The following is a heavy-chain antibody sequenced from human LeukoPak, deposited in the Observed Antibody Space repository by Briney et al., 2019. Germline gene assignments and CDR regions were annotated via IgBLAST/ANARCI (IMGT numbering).Heavy chain of an antibody. CDR3: ARGLLGVVIPYYFDY. J-gene: IGHJ4*02. Sequence: SETLSLTCTVSGGSISSSSYYWGWFRQPPGKGLEWIGNIYYSGSTYYNPSLKSRVTISVDTSKNQFSLKLSSVTAADTAVYYCARGLLGVVIPYYFDYWGQGTLVTVSS. CDR2: IYYSGST. V-gene: IGHV4-39*07. CDR1: GGSISSSSYY. D-gene: IGHD3-3*01.